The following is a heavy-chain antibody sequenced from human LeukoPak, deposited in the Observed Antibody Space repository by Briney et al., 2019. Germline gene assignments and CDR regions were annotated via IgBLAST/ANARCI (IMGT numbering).Heavy chain of an antibody. J-gene: IGHJ4*02. Sequence: GASVKVPCKASGGTFSSYAISWARQAPGQGLEWMGRIIPILGIANYAQKFQGRVTITADKSTSTAYMELSSLRSEDTAVYYCASRVGTASYYFDYWGQGTLVTVSS. CDR3: ASRVGTASYYFDY. CDR2: IIPILGIA. CDR1: GGTFSSYA. D-gene: IGHD5-18*01. V-gene: IGHV1-69*04.